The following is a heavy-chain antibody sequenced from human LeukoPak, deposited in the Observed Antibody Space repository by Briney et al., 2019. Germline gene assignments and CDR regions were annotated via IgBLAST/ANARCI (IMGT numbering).Heavy chain of an antibody. Sequence: GGSLRLSCAASGFTFSSYVMSWVRQAPGKGLEWVSAISGSGGSTYYADSVKGRLTISRDNSKNTLYLQMNSLRAEDTGVYYCAKGLPGSGYYYFDYLVQGTIVTVSS. CDR3: AKGLPGSGYYYFDY. J-gene: IGHJ4*02. D-gene: IGHD3-3*01. CDR2: ISGSGGST. CDR1: GFTFSSYV. V-gene: IGHV3-23*01.